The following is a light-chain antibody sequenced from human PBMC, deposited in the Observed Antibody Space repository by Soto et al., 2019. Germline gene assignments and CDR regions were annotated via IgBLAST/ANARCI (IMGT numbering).Light chain of an antibody. CDR2: EVS. V-gene: IGLV2-14*01. CDR1: SSDVGGYNY. Sequence: SVLTQPASVSGSPGQSITISCTGTSSDVGGYNYVSWYQQHPGKAPKLMIYEVSNRPSGVSNRFSGSKSGNTASLTISGLQAEAEADYYCSSYTSSSTPYVFGTGTKVTAL. J-gene: IGLJ1*01. CDR3: SSYTSSSTPYV.